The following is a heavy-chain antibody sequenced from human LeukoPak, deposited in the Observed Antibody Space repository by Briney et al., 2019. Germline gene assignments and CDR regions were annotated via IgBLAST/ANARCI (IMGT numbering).Heavy chain of an antibody. Sequence: SETLSLTCTVSGASISSYYWSWIRQPPGKGLEWIGNIYHSGSTYYNPSLKSRLTISLDTSKNQFSLNLSSVTAADTAVYYCARAYSNAWYPYFHHWGQGTLVTVSS. V-gene: IGHV4-59*08. J-gene: IGHJ1*01. D-gene: IGHD6-19*01. CDR2: IYHSGST. CDR3: ARAYSNAWYPYFHH. CDR1: GASISSYY.